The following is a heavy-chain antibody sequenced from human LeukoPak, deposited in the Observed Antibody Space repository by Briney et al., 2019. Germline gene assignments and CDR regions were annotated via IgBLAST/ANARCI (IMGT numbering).Heavy chain of an antibody. CDR3: ARGGDYYGSGIPFDF. J-gene: IGHJ4*02. CDR2: INYSGST. Sequence: SETLSLTCTVYGGSFSGYYWTWIRQPPGKGLEWIGEINYSGSTNHNLSLKSRVTISVDTSKNQFSLKLSSVSAADTAVYYCARGGDYYGSGIPFDFWGQGTLVTVSS. D-gene: IGHD3-10*01. CDR1: GGSFSGYY. V-gene: IGHV4-34*01.